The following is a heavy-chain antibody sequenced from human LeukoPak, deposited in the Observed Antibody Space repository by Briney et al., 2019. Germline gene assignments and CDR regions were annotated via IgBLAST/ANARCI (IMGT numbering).Heavy chain of an antibody. CDR3: VRDPYSGSYGAYYYYYMDV. CDR2: INRDGSST. V-gene: IGHV3-74*01. D-gene: IGHD1-26*01. Sequence: GGSLRLSCAASGIIFSNYWMHWVRQAPGKGLVWVSRINRDGSSTSYADSVKGRFTISRDNAKNTLYLQMNSLRAEDTAVYYCVRDPYSGSYGAYYYYYMDVWGKGTTVTISS. J-gene: IGHJ6*03. CDR1: GIIFSNYW.